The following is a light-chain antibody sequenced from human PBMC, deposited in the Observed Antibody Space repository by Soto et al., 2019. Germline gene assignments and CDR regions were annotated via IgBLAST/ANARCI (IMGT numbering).Light chain of an antibody. V-gene: IGKV3-11*01. CDR1: QSVGNY. CDR3: QQRTSWPLT. CDR2: DES. J-gene: IGKJ4*01. Sequence: EIVLTQSPATLSLSPGERSTLSCRASQSVGNYLAWYKQKTGQDHRILIYDESNRATGIKVRLSVSGSGKDFNLTIRRIETDEVAVYDCQQRTSWPLTVGGLNKVDIK.